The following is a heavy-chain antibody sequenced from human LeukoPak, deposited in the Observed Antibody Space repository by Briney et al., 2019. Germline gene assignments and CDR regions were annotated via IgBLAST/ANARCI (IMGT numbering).Heavy chain of an antibody. V-gene: IGHV3-23*01. CDR2: ISGSGAST. CDR3: AKVYRAHGDYHSFDI. CDR1: GFTVSSNY. J-gene: IGHJ3*02. Sequence: GGSLRLSCAASGFTVSSNYMSWVRQAPGKGLEWVSAISGSGASTNYADSVKDRFTISRDNSKNTLYLQMHSLRAEDTAVFYCAKVYRAHGDYHSFDIWGQGTMVTVSS. D-gene: IGHD4-17*01.